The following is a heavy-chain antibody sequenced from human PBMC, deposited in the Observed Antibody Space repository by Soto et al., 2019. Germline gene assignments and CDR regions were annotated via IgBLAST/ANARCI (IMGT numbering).Heavy chain of an antibody. CDR1: GFSFSDDW. V-gene: IGHV3-74*01. Sequence: GGSLRLSCEASGFSFSDDWMHWVRQAPGKGLVWVSSVSSVGSTTDYADSVKGRFTISRDNAKNTLYLQMNSLGAEDTAVYYCVRGRYSGSYFFDYWGQGTLVTVSS. J-gene: IGHJ4*02. CDR3: VRGRYSGSYFFDY. D-gene: IGHD1-26*01. CDR2: VSSVGSTT.